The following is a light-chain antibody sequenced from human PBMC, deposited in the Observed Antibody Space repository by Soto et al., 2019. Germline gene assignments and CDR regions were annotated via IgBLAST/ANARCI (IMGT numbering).Light chain of an antibody. V-gene: IGKV1-9*01. CDR1: HDISTY. CDR3: QQLNTLPFT. J-gene: IGKJ5*01. CDR2: EAS. Sequence: IQLTQSPYLISTSXGHSVPIAXXASHDISTYLAWYQQKPGKAPKLMIYEASTLQSGVPSRFSGSGSGTEFTLTISGLLPEDFATYHCQQLNTLPFTFGQGTRLEIK.